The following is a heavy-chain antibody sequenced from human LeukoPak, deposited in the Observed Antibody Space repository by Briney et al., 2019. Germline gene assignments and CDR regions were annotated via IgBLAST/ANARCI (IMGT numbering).Heavy chain of an antibody. J-gene: IGHJ6*03. V-gene: IGHV3-23*01. CDR1: GFSFSNNA. Sequence: GGSLRLSCAASGFSFSNNAMTWVRQAPGMGLEWVSVISGSGDNTYYADPVKGRFTISRDNSKNTLYLQMNSLKAEDMAVYYCAKDGRWAGANCYVAVWGRGTTVTVSS. CDR3: AKDGRWAGANCYVAV. CDR2: ISGSGDNT. D-gene: IGHD2-8*01.